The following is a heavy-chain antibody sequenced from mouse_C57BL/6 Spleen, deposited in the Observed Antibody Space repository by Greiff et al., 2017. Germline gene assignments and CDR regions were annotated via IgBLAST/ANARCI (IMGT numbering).Heavy chain of an antibody. CDR1: GYTFTSYW. CDR2: IDPSDSYT. D-gene: IGHD3-2*02. CDR3: ASLDSSGYVWNY. V-gene: IGHV1-69*01. J-gene: IGHJ2*01. Sequence: VQLQQPGAELVMPGASVKLSCKASGYTFTSYWLPWVKQRPGQGLEWIGEIDPSDSYTYYTQKVKGKSTLTVDQTASTAYRLDSSLTSKDAAVKYCASLDSSGYVWNYWGQGTTRTVSS.